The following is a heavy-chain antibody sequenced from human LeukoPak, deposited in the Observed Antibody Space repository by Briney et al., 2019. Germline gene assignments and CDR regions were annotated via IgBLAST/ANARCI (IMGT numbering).Heavy chain of an antibody. Sequence: ASVKVSCKASGYTFTGYYMHWVRQAPGQGLEWMGWINPNSGGTNYAQKFQGRVTMTRDTSISTAYMELSRLRSDDTAMYYCARDRVPYYYGSGSLDYWGQGTLVTVSS. J-gene: IGHJ4*02. CDR3: ARDRVPYYYGSGSLDY. CDR2: INPNSGGT. V-gene: IGHV1-2*02. D-gene: IGHD3-10*01. CDR1: GYTFTGYY.